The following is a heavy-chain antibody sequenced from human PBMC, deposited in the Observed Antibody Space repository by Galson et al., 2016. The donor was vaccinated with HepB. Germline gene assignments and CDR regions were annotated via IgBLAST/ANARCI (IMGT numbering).Heavy chain of an antibody. J-gene: IGHJ4*02. V-gene: IGHV3-23*01. D-gene: IGHD3-10*01. CDR3: AEEAGGLWFAEVSSHFDY. Sequence: SLRLSCAASGFTFRTSAMGWVRQAPRKGLEWVSTINSSGGYIYYADSVKGRFTISRDNSKNTMYLQMDSLRDDDTAVYYCAEEAGGLWFAEVSSHFDYWGQGTLVTVSS. CDR1: GFTFRTSA. CDR2: INSSGGYI.